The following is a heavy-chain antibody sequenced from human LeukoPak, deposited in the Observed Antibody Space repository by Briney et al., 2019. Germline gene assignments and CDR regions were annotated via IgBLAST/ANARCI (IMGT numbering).Heavy chain of an antibody. D-gene: IGHD3-10*01. J-gene: IGHJ4*02. V-gene: IGHV1-46*01. Sequence: ASVKVSCKASGYTFTSYYMHWVRQAPGQGLEWMGIINPSGGSTSYAQKFQGRVTMTRNTSISTAYMELSSLRSEDTAVYYCARGRANRLLWFGELSPYYFDYWGQGTLVTVSS. CDR3: ARGRANRLLWFGELSPYYFDY. CDR2: INPSGGST. CDR1: GYTFTSYY.